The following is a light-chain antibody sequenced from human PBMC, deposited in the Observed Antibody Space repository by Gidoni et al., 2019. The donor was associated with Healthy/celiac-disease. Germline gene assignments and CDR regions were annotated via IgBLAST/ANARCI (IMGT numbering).Light chain of an antibody. V-gene: IGKV1-39*01. CDR2: AAS. J-gene: IGKJ5*01. Sequence: DIQMTQSPSSLSASVGDRVTITCRASQSISSYLNWYQQKPGKAPKLLIYAASSLQMGVPARFSGSGSGTDFTLTSSSLQPEDFATYYCQQSYSTPTFGQGTRLEIK. CDR1: QSISSY. CDR3: QQSYSTPT.